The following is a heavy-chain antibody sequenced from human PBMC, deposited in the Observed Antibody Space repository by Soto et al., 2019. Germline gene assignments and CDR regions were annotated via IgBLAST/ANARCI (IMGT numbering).Heavy chain of an antibody. CDR2: ISAYNGNT. CDR1: GYTFTNYG. D-gene: IGHD4-17*01. V-gene: IGHV1-18*01. CDR3: GRAGGDFPRAVDY. J-gene: IGHJ4*02. Sequence: QVHLVQSGAEVKQPGASVKVSCKASGYTFTNYGISWVRQAPGQGLEGMGWISAYNGNTNYVQKLQGRVSMTTDTSTSTTYMELRTLRSDDTAVYYCGRAGGDFPRAVDYWGQGTLVTVSS.